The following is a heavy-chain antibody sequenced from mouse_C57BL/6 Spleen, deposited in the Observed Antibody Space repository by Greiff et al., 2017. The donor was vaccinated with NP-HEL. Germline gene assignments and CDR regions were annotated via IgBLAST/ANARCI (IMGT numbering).Heavy chain of an antibody. D-gene: IGHD1-1*01. CDR1: GYTFTSYW. J-gene: IGHJ4*01. Sequence: QVQLKQPGAELVMPGASVKLSCKASGYTFTSYWMHWVKQRPGQGLEWIGEIDPSASYTNYNQKFKGKSTLTVDKSSSTAYMQLSSLTSKDSAVYDGATYGRSYWGQGTSVTVSS. CDR2: IDPSASYT. V-gene: IGHV1-69*01. CDR3: ATYGRSY.